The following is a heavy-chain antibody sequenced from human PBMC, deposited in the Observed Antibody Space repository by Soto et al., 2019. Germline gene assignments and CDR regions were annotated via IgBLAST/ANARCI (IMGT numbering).Heavy chain of an antibody. D-gene: IGHD3-22*01. Sequence: QLQLQESGPGLVKPSETLSLTCTVSGGSISTSSYYWGWIRQPPGKGLEWIGSIYYSGSTYYNPSLKSRVTISVDTSKNQFSLNLSSVTAADTAVYYCARDYDSSGDYWGQGTLVTVSS. J-gene: IGHJ4*02. CDR2: IYYSGST. CDR1: GGSISTSSYY. V-gene: IGHV4-39*01. CDR3: ARDYDSSGDY.